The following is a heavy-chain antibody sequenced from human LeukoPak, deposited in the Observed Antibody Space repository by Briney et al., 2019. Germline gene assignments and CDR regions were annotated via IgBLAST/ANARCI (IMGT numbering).Heavy chain of an antibody. V-gene: IGHV1-18*01. CDR2: ISAYNGNT. D-gene: IGHD4-17*01. J-gene: IGHJ4*02. Sequence: ASVKVSCKASGYTFTSYGISWVRQAPGQGLEWMGWISAYNGNTNYAQKLQGRVTMTTDTSTTTAYMELRSLRSNDTAVYYCARTPVGFNTVTPTDVRYWGQGTLVTVSS. CDR3: ARTPVGFNTVTPTDVRY. CDR1: GYTFTSYG.